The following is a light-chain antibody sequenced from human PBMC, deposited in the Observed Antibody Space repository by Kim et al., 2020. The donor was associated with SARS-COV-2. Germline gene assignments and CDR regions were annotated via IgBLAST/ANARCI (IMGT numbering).Light chain of an antibody. Sequence: GPRVTIPCSGSSSNIGSNYVYWYQQLPGTAPKLLIYRNNQRPSGVPDRFSGSKSGTSASLAISGLRSEDEADYYCAAWDDSLSGYVFGTGTKVTVL. CDR3: AAWDDSLSGYV. CDR1: SSNIGSNY. CDR2: RNN. V-gene: IGLV1-47*01. J-gene: IGLJ1*01.